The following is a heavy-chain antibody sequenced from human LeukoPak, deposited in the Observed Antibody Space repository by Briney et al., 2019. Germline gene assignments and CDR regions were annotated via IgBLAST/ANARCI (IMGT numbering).Heavy chain of an antibody. CDR1: GASISSYY. CDR2: IYYSGST. V-gene: IGHV4-59*01. J-gene: IGHJ5*02. CDR3: AREIAAAGAFDP. D-gene: IGHD6-13*01. Sequence: PSETLSLTCTVSGASISSYYWSWIRQPPGKGLEWIGYIYYSGSTNYNPSLKSRVTISVDTSKNQFSLKLSSVTAADTAVYYCAREIAAAGAFDPWGQGTLVTVSS.